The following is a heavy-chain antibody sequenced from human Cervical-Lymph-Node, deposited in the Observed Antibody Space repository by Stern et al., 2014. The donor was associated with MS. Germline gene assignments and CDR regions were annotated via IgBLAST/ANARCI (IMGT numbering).Heavy chain of an antibody. V-gene: IGHV2-5*02. CDR2: IYGDDDK. Sequence: QVTLRESGPTLVKPTETLTLTCTFSGFSLTTSRVGVGWIRHAPGQAVEFLALIYGDDDKRYSPSLRSRLTITKDTSKNQVVLTLTNVDPVDTGTYYCGHYDFGEDWGQGTLVTVSS. J-gene: IGHJ1*01. CDR3: GHYDFGED. D-gene: IGHD4-17*01. CDR1: GFSLTTSRVG.